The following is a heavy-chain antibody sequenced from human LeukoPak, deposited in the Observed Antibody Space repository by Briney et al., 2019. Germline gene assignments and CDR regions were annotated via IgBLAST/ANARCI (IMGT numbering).Heavy chain of an antibody. V-gene: IGHV1-2*06. CDR2: INPNSGGT. D-gene: IGHD2-8*01. CDR3: ARDEPYCTNGVCYTGDLDDY. J-gene: IGHJ4*02. Sequence: ASVKVSCKASGYTFTGYYMHWVRQAPGQGLEWMGRINPNSGGTNYAQKFQGRVTMTRDTSISTAYMELSWLRSDDTAVYYCARDEPYCTNGVCYTGDLDDYWGQGTLVTVSS. CDR1: GYTFTGYY.